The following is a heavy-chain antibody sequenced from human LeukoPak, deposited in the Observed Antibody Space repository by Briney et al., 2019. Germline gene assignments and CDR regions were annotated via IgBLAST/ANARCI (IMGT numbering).Heavy chain of an antibody. V-gene: IGHV4-59*01. Sequence: PSENLSLTCAVSGDSISSDYWSWVRQPPGKGLEWIGYIYYSGSTNKNPSLKSRATISVDTSKNQFSLKLSSVTAADTAVYYCARVDSSNWYDSRGYFDQWGQGTLVTVSS. J-gene: IGHJ4*02. CDR3: ARVDSSNWYDSRGYFDQ. D-gene: IGHD6-13*01. CDR2: IYYSGST. CDR1: GDSISSDY.